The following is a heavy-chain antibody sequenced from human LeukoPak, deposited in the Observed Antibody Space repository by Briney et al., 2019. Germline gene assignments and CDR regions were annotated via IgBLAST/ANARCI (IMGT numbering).Heavy chain of an antibody. V-gene: IGHV1-46*01. Sequence: GESLKVSCKGSGYTFTSYYMHWVRQAPGQGLEWMGIINPSGGSTSYAQKFQDRVTMTRDTSTSTVHMELSSLRSEDTAVYYCARSDYCSSTNCIYFHYWGQGTLVTVSS. CDR1: GYTFTSYY. D-gene: IGHD2-2*01. CDR2: INPSGGST. J-gene: IGHJ4*02. CDR3: ARSDYCSSTNCIYFHY.